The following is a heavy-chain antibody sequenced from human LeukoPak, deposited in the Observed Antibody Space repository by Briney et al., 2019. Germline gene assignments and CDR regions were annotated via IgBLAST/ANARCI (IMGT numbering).Heavy chain of an antibody. Sequence: GGSLRLSCAASGFTFSSYGMHWVRQAPGKGLEWVAFIRYDGSNKYYADSVKGRFTISRDNSKNTLYLQMDSLRAEDTAVYYCAKDVVVKRSAAISWGQGTLVTVSS. CDR3: AKDVVVKRSAAIS. V-gene: IGHV3-30*02. CDR1: GFTFSSYG. D-gene: IGHD2-2*02. CDR2: IRYDGSNK. J-gene: IGHJ5*02.